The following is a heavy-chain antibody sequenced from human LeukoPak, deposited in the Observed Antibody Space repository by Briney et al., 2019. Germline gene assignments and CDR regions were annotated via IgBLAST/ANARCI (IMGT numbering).Heavy chain of an antibody. V-gene: IGHV3-23*01. CDR3: AKGKINHDGAFDI. CDR2: ISDSGGST. Sequence: GGSLRLSCAASGFKFDAYPMSWVRHAPGKGLEWVSSISDSGGSTHYAESVRGRFSLSRDNFEKTLHLQMNRLRAEDTAVYYCAKGKINHDGAFDIWGQGTRVIFAS. CDR1: GFKFDAYP. D-gene: IGHD1-14*01. J-gene: IGHJ3*02.